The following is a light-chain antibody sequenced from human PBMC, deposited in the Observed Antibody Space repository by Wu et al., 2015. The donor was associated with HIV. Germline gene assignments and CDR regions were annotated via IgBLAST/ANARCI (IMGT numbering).Light chain of an antibody. CDR1: QSVGSS. Sequence: ETVLTQSPATLSLSPGARATLSCRASQSVGSSLAWYQQKPGQAPRLLIYDASNRATGIPARFSGSGSGTDFTLTISSLEPEDFAVYYCQQRYNWLYSFGQGTKLEIK. CDR3: QQRYNWLYS. CDR2: DAS. V-gene: IGKV3-11*01. J-gene: IGKJ2*03.